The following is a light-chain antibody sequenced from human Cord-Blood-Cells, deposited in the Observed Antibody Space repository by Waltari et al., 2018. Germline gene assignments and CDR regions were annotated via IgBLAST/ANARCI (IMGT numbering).Light chain of an antibody. CDR2: GAS. CDR1: QSVSSSD. CDR3: QQYGSSPPMYT. Sequence: DIVLTQSPGTQPLSPGERDTISCRARQSVSSSDLAWYQQKPGQAPRLLIYGASSRATGIPDRFSGSGSGSDFTLTISRLEPEDFAVYYCQQYGSSPPMYTFGQGTKLEIK. V-gene: IGKV3-20*01. J-gene: IGKJ2*01.